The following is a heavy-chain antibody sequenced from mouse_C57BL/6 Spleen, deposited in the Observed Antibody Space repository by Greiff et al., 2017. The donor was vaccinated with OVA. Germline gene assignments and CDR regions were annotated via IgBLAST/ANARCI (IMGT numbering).Heavy chain of an antibody. D-gene: IGHD1-1*02. Sequence: EVMLVESEGGLVQPGSSMKLSCTASGFTFSDYYMAWVRQVPEKGLEWVANINHDGSSTYYLDSLKSRFIISRDNAKNILYLQMSSLKSEDTATYYCARDRGGNAGAMDYWGQGTSVTVSS. CDR3: ARDRGGNAGAMDY. V-gene: IGHV5-16*01. CDR1: GFTFSDYY. CDR2: INHDGSST. J-gene: IGHJ4*01.